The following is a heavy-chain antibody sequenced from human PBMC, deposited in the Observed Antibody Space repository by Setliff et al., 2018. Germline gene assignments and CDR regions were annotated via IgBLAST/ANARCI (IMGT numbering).Heavy chain of an antibody. V-gene: IGHV1-18*01. CDR3: AREGVDTRSSTDYRYYMDV. CDR1: GYIFTRYR. Sequence: ASVKVSCKASGYIFTRYRITWVRQSPGQGLEWMGWIGDYNGNTLHAQNFQGRLTVTTDTSTNTAYMELRSLRFEDTAVYYCAREGVDTRSSTDYRYYMDVWGKGTTVTVSS. J-gene: IGHJ6*03. D-gene: IGHD5-18*01. CDR2: IGDYNGNT.